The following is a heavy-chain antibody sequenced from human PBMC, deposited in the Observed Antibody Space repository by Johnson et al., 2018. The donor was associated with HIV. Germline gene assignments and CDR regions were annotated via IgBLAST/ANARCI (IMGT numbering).Heavy chain of an antibody. D-gene: IGHD3-16*01. CDR2: ISWNSGSI. J-gene: IGHJ3*02. Sequence: VQLVESGGGLEQPGRSLRLSCAASGFNFDDYAMHWVRQVPGKGLEWVSAISWNSGSIGYADSVKGRFTISRDNAKNSLYLQMNSLRAEDTALYYCAKANRAMTKGGFGAFDIWGQGTMVTVSS. V-gene: IGHV3-9*01. CDR3: AKANRAMTKGGFGAFDI. CDR1: GFNFDDYA.